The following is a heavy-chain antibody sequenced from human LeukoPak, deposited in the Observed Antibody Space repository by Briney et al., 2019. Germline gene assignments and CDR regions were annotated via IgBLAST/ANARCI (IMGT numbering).Heavy chain of an antibody. CDR3: ARAVDSDTAMVTGYYYYMDV. Sequence: PGGSLRLSCAASGFIFDDYGMSWVRQAPGKGLEWVSGINWNGGSTGYADSVKGRFTISRDNAKNSLYLQMNSLRAEDTALYYCARAVDSDTAMVTGYYYYMDVWGKGTTVTVSS. CDR1: GFIFDDYG. V-gene: IGHV3-20*04. CDR2: INWNGGST. D-gene: IGHD5-18*01. J-gene: IGHJ6*03.